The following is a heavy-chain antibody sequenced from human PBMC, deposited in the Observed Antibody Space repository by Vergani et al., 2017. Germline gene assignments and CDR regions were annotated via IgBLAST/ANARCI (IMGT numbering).Heavy chain of an antibody. J-gene: IGHJ6*03. CDR2: IWYDGSNK. CDR1: GFTFSSYG. V-gene: IGHV3-33*01. CDR3: ARFSQQYYDFWSCYYVTYYDYMDV. D-gene: IGHD3-3*01. Sequence: QVQLVESGGGVVQPGRSLRLSCAASGFTFSSYGMHWVRQAPGKGLEWVAVIWYDGSNKYYADSVKGRFTISRDNSKNTLYLQMNSLRAEDTAVYYCARFSQQYYDFWSCYYVTYYDYMDVWGKGTTVTVSS.